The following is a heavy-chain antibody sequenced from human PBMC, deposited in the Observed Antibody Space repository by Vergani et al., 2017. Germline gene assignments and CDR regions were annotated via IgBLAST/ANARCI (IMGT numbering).Heavy chain of an antibody. CDR1: GDSVISTDYH. V-gene: IGHV4-39*01. Sequence: QVQLQESGPGLVKPSETLSLTCTVSGDSVISTDYHWGWIRQPPGKGLEWIGRMDYSGSTSYNPSLESPISISFETPKNQFSLRLTSVTAADTAVYYCASKRGACRAAYCHSYDFWGPGTLVGVSS. J-gene: IGHJ4*02. CDR2: MDYSGST. CDR3: ASKRGACRAAYCHSYDF. D-gene: IGHD2-15*01.